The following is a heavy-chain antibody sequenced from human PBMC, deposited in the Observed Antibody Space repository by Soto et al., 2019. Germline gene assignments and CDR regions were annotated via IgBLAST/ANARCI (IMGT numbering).Heavy chain of an antibody. J-gene: IGHJ5*02. V-gene: IGHV4-39*01. CDR1: GGSISSSSYY. CDR2: IYYSGST. Sequence: PSETLSLTCTVSGGSISSSSYYWGWIRQPPGKGLEWIGSIYYSGSTYYNTSLKGRVTKSVDTPKNYFSLKLSSVTAADTVVFYCASPKIAFYNWFDPWGQGTLVTVSS. CDR3: ASPKIAFYNWFDP. D-gene: IGHD3-3*02.